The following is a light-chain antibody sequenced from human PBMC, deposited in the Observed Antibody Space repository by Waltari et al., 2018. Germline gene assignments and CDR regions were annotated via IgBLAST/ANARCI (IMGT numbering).Light chain of an antibody. J-gene: IGLJ3*02. CDR3: CSYARFYIWV. CDR2: AVA. CDR1: SSDIGSYNH. Sequence: QSALTQPASVSGSPGQSITISCTGTSSDIGSYNHVSWYQQHPGKAPKILISAVAKRPSGVSSRFSCSKSGNTASLTISGLQSDDEAHYYCCSYARFYIWVFGEGTKLTVL. V-gene: IGLV2-23*02.